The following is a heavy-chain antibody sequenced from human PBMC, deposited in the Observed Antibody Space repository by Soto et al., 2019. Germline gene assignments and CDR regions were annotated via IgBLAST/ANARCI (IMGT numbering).Heavy chain of an antibody. V-gene: IGHV3-30-3*01. CDR3: ARGGRQWLIAYNWFDP. CDR2: ISYDGGNK. J-gene: IGHJ5*02. D-gene: IGHD6-19*01. CDR1: GFTFSSYA. Sequence: GGSLRLSCAASGFTFSSYAMHWVRQAPGKGLEWVAVISYDGGNKYYADSVKGRFTISRDNSKNTLYLQMNSLRAEDTAVYYCARGGRQWLIAYNWFDPWGQGTLVTVSS.